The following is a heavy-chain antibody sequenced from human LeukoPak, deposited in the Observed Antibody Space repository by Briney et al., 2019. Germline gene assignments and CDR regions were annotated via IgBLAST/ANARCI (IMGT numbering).Heavy chain of an antibody. J-gene: IGHJ3*02. Sequence: PGGSLRLSCAASGFTFSSYAMSWVRQAPGKGLEWVANIKQDGSEKYYVDSVKGRFTISRDNAKNSLYLQMNSLRAVDTAVYYCARGAALGIVVGYAFDIWGQGTMVTVSS. V-gene: IGHV3-7*04. D-gene: IGHD3-22*01. CDR1: GFTFSSYA. CDR3: ARGAALGIVVGYAFDI. CDR2: IKQDGSEK.